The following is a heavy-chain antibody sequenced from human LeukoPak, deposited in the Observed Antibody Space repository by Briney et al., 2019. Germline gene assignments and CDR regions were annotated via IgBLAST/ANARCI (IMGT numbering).Heavy chain of an antibody. CDR2: IRYDGSNK. CDR3: AKVGMTTVTTAY. D-gene: IGHD4-17*01. Sequence: PGGSLRLSCAASGFTFSSYGMHWVRQAPGKGLEWVAFIRYDGSNKYYADSVKGRFTISRDNSKNTLYLQINSLRAEDTAVYYCAKVGMTTVTTAYWGQGTLVTVSS. J-gene: IGHJ4*02. CDR1: GFTFSSYG. V-gene: IGHV3-30*02.